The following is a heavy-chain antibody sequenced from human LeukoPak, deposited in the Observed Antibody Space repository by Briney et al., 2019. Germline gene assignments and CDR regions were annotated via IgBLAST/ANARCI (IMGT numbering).Heavy chain of an antibody. CDR1: GFTFSSYS. CDR2: ISSSSSYI. D-gene: IGHD3-10*01. CDR3: AKGRPPEGSYLDY. V-gene: IGHV3-21*04. J-gene: IGHJ4*02. Sequence: GGSLRLSCAASGFTFSSYSMNWVRQAPGKGLEWVSSISSSSSYIYYADSVKGRFTISRDNSKNTLYLQMNSLRAEDTAVYYCAKGRPPEGSYLDYWGQGTLVTVSS.